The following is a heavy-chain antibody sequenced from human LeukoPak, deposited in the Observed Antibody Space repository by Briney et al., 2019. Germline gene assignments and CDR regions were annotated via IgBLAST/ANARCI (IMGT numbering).Heavy chain of an antibody. D-gene: IGHD3-22*01. CDR2: ISGSGGST. CDR1: GFTFSSYA. V-gene: IGHV3-23*01. J-gene: IGHJ4*02. Sequence: GGSLRLSCAASGFTFSSYAMSWVRQAPGKGLEWVSAISGSGGSTYYADSVKGRFTISRDNSKNTLYLQMNSLRAEDTAVYYCARLPVITMIVVVILGYFDYWGQGTLVTVSS. CDR3: ARLPVITMIVVVILGYFDY.